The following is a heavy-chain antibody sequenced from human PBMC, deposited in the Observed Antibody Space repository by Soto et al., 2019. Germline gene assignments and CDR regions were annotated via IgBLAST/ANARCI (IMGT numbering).Heavy chain of an antibody. J-gene: IGHJ4*02. D-gene: IGHD3-16*01. Sequence: PSETLSLTCTVSGGSISSDGYSWSWIRQHPGKGLEWIGYIYYSGSTFYNPSLKSRVTISADTSKSQFSLKLSSVTAADTAVYYCASGDDGAFDYWGQGTLVTVSS. CDR2: IYYSGST. CDR3: ASGDDGAFDY. CDR1: GGSISSDGYS. V-gene: IGHV4-31*03.